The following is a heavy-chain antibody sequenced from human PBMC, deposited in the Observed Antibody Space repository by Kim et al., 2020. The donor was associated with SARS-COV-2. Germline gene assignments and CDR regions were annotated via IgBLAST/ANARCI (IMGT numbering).Heavy chain of an antibody. V-gene: IGHV3-23*01. D-gene: IGHD3-22*01. CDR3: AKPPKITMIVVVPS. Sequence: ADPGKGRFTISRDNSTNTLYLQMNSLRAEDTAVYYCAKPPKITMIVVVPSWGQGTLVTVSS. J-gene: IGHJ5*02.